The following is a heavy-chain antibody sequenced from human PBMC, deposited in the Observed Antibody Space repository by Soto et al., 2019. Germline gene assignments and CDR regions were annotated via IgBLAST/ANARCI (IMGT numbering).Heavy chain of an antibody. CDR1: GFSISSYY. Sequence: SETLSLTCTVSGFSISSYYWSWIRQPPGKGLEWIGYIYYSGSTKYNPSLKSRVTISVDTSKNQFSLKLSSVTAADTAVYYCAGYCSSTSCYERNFDYWGQGTLVTVSS. J-gene: IGHJ4*02. V-gene: IGHV4-59*01. CDR2: IYYSGST. CDR3: AGYCSSTSCYERNFDY. D-gene: IGHD2-2*01.